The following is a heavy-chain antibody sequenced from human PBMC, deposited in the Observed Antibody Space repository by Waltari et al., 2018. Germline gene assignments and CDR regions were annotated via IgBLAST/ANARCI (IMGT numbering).Heavy chain of an antibody. CDR1: GDSISSSSYY. D-gene: IGHD2-15*01. CDR3: VRHARTTSGGKHFDH. J-gene: IGHJ4*02. CDR2: MYYSGST. Sequence: QLQLQESGPGLVKASETLSLTCTVSGDSISSSSYYWGWVRQPPGKGLEWIGNMYYSGSTYYNPSPKSRVTISGDTSKSQCSLKLSSVTAADTSMYYCVRHARTTSGGKHFDHWGQGMLVTVSP. V-gene: IGHV4-39*01.